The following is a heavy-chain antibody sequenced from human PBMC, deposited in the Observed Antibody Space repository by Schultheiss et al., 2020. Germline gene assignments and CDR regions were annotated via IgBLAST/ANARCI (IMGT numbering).Heavy chain of an antibody. Sequence: ASVKVSCKASGYTFTSYDINWVRQATGQGLEWMGWMNPNSGNTGYAQKLQGRVTMTTDTSASTAYMELRSLTSEDTAVYYCARDSRFLEWSFSLEPYFYGLDVWGPGTTVTGYS. D-gene: IGHD3-3*01. CDR3: ARDSRFLEWSFSLEPYFYGLDV. CDR2: MNPNSGNT. V-gene: IGHV1-8*01. J-gene: IGHJ6*02. CDR1: GYTFTSYD.